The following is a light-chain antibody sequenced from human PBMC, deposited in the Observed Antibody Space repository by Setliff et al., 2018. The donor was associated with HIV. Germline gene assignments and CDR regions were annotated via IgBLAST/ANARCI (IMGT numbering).Light chain of an antibody. CDR1: SSNIGAGYD. CDR3: CSYAGSYTYV. Sequence: QSVLTQPPSVSGAPGQRATISCTGSSSNIGAGYDIHWYQQLPGTAPKLLIYDNNNRPSGVPDRFSASKSGTSASLAITGLQAEDEADYYCCSYAGSYTYVFGTGTKVTVL. V-gene: IGLV1-40*01. CDR2: DNN. J-gene: IGLJ1*01.